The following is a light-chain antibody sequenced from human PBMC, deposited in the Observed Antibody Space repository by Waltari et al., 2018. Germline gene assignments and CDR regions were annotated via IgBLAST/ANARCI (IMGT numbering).Light chain of an antibody. J-gene: IGKJ1*01. Sequence: MTQSPATLSVSPGERATLSCRASQSVSSNLAWYQQKPGKAPNLLIYKASILEGGVPSRFSGSGSGTEFTLTISSLQPDDFATYYCQQYNSYPWTFGQGTKVEIK. CDR2: KAS. CDR1: QSVSSN. CDR3: QQYNSYPWT. V-gene: IGKV1-5*03.